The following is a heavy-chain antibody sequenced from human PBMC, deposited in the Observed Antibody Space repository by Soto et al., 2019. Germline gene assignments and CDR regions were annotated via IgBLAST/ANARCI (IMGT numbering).Heavy chain of an antibody. CDR2: IYPGDSDT. CDR1: GYSFTNYW. V-gene: IGHV5-51*01. CDR3: ARLTVITRIDF. Sequence: GESLKISCKASGYSFTNYWIGWVRQMPGKGLEWMGIIYPGDSDTRYSPSFQGRVTISADKSINTAYLQWSSLKASDTAIYYCARLTVITRIDFWGQGTLVTVSS. D-gene: IGHD4-4*01. J-gene: IGHJ4*02.